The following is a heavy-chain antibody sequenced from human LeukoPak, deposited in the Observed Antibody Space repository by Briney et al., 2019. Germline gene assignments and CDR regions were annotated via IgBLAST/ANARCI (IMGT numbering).Heavy chain of an antibody. CDR1: GFAFSSYS. J-gene: IGHJ4*02. CDR2: ISSCSSYI. D-gene: IGHD3-22*01. CDR3: ARASPGRYYYDTSTSGY. Sequence: GGSLRLSCAASGFAFSSYSMNWVRQAPGKGLEWVSSISSCSSYIYYADSVKGRFTISRDNAKNSLYLQMNSLRAEDTAVYYCARASPGRYYYDTSTSGYWGQGTLVTVSS. V-gene: IGHV3-21*01.